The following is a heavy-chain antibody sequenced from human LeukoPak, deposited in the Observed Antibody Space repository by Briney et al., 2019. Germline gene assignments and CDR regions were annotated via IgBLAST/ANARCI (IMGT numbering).Heavy chain of an antibody. CDR3: ARGGQTFDY. J-gene: IGHJ4*02. CDR2: ISGSGGNT. Sequence: GGSLRLSCTASGLTFSSYAMNWVRQAPGKGLERVSTISGSGGNTYHADSVKGRFTISRDNSKNTLYLQMNSLRAEDTAVYYCARGGQTFDYWGQGTLVTVSS. D-gene: IGHD3-10*01. V-gene: IGHV3-23*01. CDR1: GLTFSSYA.